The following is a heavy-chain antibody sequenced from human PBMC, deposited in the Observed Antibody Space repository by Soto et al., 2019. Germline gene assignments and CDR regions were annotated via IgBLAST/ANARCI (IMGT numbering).Heavy chain of an antibody. CDR1: GYTFTNYY. CDR2: INPSGDST. V-gene: IGHV1-46*01. J-gene: IGHJ5*02. Sequence: GGSVKVSCKASGYTFTNYYMHWVRQAPGQGLEWMGIINPSGDSTTYAQNFQGRLTMTRDTSTSTVYMELSSLSSEDTAMYYCARAYSGSYYHGFDPWGQGTLVTVSS. CDR3: ARAYSGSYYHGFDP. D-gene: IGHD1-26*01.